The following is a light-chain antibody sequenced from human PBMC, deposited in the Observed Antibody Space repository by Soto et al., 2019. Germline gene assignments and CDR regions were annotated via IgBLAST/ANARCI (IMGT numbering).Light chain of an antibody. CDR1: SSDVGGYNY. J-gene: IGLJ1*01. CDR3: SSYTSSSTSYV. Sequence: QSVLTQPASVSGSPGQSITISCTGTSSDVGGYNYVSWYQQHPGKAPKPMIYDVRNRPSGVSNRFSGSKSGNTASLTISGLQAEGEDDYYCSSYTSSSTSYVFGAGTKVTVL. V-gene: IGLV2-14*01. CDR2: DVR.